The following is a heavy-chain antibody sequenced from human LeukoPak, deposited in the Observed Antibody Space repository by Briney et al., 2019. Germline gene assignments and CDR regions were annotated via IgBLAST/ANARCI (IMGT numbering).Heavy chain of an antibody. Sequence: SETLSLTCAVYGGSFSGYYWSWIRQPPGKGLEWIGEINHSGSTNYNPSLKSRVTISVDTSKNQFSLKLSSVTAADTAVYYCARAQGGPGPFEDWGQGTLVTVSS. J-gene: IGHJ4*02. CDR3: ARAQGGPGPFED. V-gene: IGHV4-34*09. CDR1: GGSFSGYY. CDR2: INHSGST. D-gene: IGHD3-10*01.